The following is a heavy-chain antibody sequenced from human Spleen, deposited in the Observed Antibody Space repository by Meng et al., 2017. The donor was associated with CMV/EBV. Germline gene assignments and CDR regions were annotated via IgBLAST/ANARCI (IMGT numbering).Heavy chain of an antibody. Sequence: SETLSLTCAVYGGSFSGYYWSWIRQPPGKGLEWIGSIYHSGSTYYNPSLKSRVTISVDTSKNQFSLKLTSVTAADTAVYYCARMYYFDSSGPYYFDYWGQGTLVTVPQ. J-gene: IGHJ4*02. CDR2: IYHSGST. D-gene: IGHD3-22*01. CDR1: GGSFSGYY. CDR3: ARMYYFDSSGPYYFDY. V-gene: IGHV4-34*01.